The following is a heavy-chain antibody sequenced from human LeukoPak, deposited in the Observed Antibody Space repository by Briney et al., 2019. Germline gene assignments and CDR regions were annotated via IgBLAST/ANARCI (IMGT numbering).Heavy chain of an antibody. Sequence: PGESLKISCKASGYRFTTYWIGWVRQMPGKGLEYMGIIYPADSDTRYNPSLQGQVTISADKSISTAYLQWSSLKASDTAMYYCAKLDDGSLDYWGQGTLVTVSS. CDR1: GYRFTTYW. D-gene: IGHD5-24*01. CDR3: AKLDDGSLDY. CDR2: IYPADSDT. J-gene: IGHJ4*02. V-gene: IGHV5-51*01.